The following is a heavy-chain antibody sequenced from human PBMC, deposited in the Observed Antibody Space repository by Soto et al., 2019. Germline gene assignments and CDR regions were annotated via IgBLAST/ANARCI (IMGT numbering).Heavy chain of an antibody. Sequence: PSETLSLTCTVSGGSISSGDYYWSWIRQPPGKGLEWIGYIDYSGSTYYNPSLKSRVTISIHTSKNQFSLKLSSMTAADTAVYYCDRELKGYRYGPGEVYWGQGTLVTVSS. CDR2: IDYSGST. CDR3: DRELKGYRYGPGEVY. J-gene: IGHJ4*02. V-gene: IGHV4-30-4*01. D-gene: IGHD5-18*01. CDR1: GGSISSGDYY.